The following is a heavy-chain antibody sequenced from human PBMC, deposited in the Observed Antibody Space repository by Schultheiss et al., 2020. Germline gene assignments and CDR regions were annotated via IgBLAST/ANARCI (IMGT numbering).Heavy chain of an antibody. CDR2: ISWNSGSI. CDR3: ARDSYDYVWGSYRLVGYYFDY. V-gene: IGHV3-9*01. CDR1: GFTFDDYA. J-gene: IGHJ4*02. D-gene: IGHD3-16*02. Sequence: GGSLRLSCAASGFTFDDYAMHWVRQAPGKGLEWVSGISWNSGSIGYADSVKGRFTISRDNAKNSLYLQMNSLRAEDTAVYYCARDSYDYVWGSYRLVGYYFDYWGQGTLVTVSS.